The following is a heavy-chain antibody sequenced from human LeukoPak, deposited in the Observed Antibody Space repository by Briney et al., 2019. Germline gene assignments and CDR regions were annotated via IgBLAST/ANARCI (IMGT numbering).Heavy chain of an antibody. J-gene: IGHJ4*02. CDR2: ISWNSGSI. D-gene: IGHD2-2*01. V-gene: IGHV3-9*01. Sequence: GGSLRLSCAASGFTFDDYAMHWVRHAPGKGLEWVSGISWNSGSIGYADSVKGRFTISRDNAKNSLYLQMNSLRAEDTALYYCASGVPAGPLDYWGQGTLVTVSS. CDR1: GFTFDDYA. CDR3: ASGVPAGPLDY.